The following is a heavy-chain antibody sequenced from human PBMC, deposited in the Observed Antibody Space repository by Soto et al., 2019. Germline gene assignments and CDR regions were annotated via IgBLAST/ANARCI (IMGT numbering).Heavy chain of an antibody. V-gene: IGHV1-8*01. CDR3: ARGRGATYYYYYYMDV. CDR2: MNPNSGNT. CDR1: GYTFTSYD. J-gene: IGHJ6*03. D-gene: IGHD3-10*01. Sequence: GASVKVSCKASGYTFTSYDINWVRQATGQGLEWMGWMNPNSGNTGYAQKFQGRVTMTRNTSISTAYMELSSLRSEDTAVYYCARGRGATYYYYYYMDVWGKGTTVTVSS.